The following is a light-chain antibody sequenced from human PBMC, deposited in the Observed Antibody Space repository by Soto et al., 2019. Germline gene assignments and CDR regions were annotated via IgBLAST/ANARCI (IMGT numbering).Light chain of an antibody. CDR1: SSDGCGYNY. J-gene: IGLJ1*01. CDR3: ISFTSRHISV. Sequence: QSALTQPASVSGSPGQSITISCTGTSSDGCGYNYVSWYQQHPGRAPKLIIYDVTNRPSGISNRCSGSKSGNTASLTISGLQTQDEAHYYCISFTSRHISVFRTGTKATVL. V-gene: IGLV2-14*03. CDR2: DVT.